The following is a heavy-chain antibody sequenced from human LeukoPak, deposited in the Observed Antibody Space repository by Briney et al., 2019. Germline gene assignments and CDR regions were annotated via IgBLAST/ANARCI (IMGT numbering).Heavy chain of an antibody. J-gene: IGHJ4*02. CDR2: IKQDGSAK. CDR3: ARSMDIVVVN. D-gene: IGHD2-21*01. Sequence: GGSLRLSCAASGFTFSSYWMSWVRQAPGKGLEWVANIKQDGSAKYYVDSVRGRFTISRDNAKSSLYLQMNSLRAEDTAVYYCARSMDIVVVNWGQGTLVTVSS. CDR1: GFTFSSYW. V-gene: IGHV3-7*01.